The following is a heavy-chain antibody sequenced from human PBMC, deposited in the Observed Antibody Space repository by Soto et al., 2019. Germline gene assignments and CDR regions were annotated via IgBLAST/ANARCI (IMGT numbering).Heavy chain of an antibody. J-gene: IGHJ6*02. D-gene: IGHD1-1*01. CDR2: MNQNGGEI. V-gene: IGHV3-7*05. CDR1: GFTFGDFW. CDR3: ASQRISYAMDV. Sequence: EVQLVESGGGLVQPGGSLRLSCTVSGFTFGDFWMTWVRQAPGKGLEWVANMNQNGGEIYYADSVRGRFVISRDNAKNSLLLQMNSLSAEDTALDYCASQRISYAMDVWGQGNTVTVSS.